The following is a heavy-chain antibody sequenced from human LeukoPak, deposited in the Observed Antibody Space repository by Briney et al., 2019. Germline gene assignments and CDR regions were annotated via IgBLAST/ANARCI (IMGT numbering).Heavy chain of an antibody. CDR2: IYHSGST. J-gene: IGHJ4*02. D-gene: IGHD2-15*01. V-gene: IGHV4-38-2*02. CDR1: GYSISSGYY. Sequence: SETLSLTCTVSGYSISSGYYWGWIRQPPGKGLEWIGSIYHSGSTYYNPSLKSRVTISVDTSKNQFSLKLSSVTAADTAVYYCARVEGYCSGGSCYHFDYWGQGTLVTVSS. CDR3: ARVEGYCSGGSCYHFDY.